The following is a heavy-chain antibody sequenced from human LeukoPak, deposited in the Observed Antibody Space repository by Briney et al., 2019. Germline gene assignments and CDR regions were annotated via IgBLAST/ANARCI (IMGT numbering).Heavy chain of an antibody. CDR1: GFTFNDYA. CDR2: ISGSGGST. D-gene: IGHD5-12*01. Sequence: PGGSLRLSCAASGFTFNDYAMSWVRQAPGKGLEWVSAISGSGGSTYYADSVKGRFTISRDNSKNTLYLQMNSLRAEDTAVYYCAKASRREWLRAYFDYWGQGTLVTVSS. CDR3: AKASRREWLRAYFDY. V-gene: IGHV3-23*01. J-gene: IGHJ4*02.